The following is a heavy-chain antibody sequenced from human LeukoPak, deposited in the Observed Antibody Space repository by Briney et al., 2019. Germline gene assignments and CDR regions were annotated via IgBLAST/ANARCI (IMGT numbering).Heavy chain of an antibody. D-gene: IGHD3-22*01. V-gene: IGHV1-69*13. CDR2: IIPIFGTA. CDR3: ARGPITTRSHFDY. CDR1: GGTFSSYA. Sequence: SVKVSCKASGGTFSSYAISWVRQAPGQGLEWMGGIIPIFGTANYAQRFQGRVTITADESTSTAYMELSSLRSEDTAVYYCARGPITTRSHFDYWGQGTLVTVSS. J-gene: IGHJ4*02.